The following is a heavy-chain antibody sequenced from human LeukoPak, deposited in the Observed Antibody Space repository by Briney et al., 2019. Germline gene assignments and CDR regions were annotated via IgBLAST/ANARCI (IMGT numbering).Heavy chain of an antibody. J-gene: IGHJ6*02. CDR2: IYTSGST. Sequence: PSETLSLTCTVSGGSISSYYWSWIRQPAGKGLEWIGRIYTSGSTNYNPSLKSRVTMSVDTSKNQFSLKLSSVTAADTAVYCCAREPSVVPAAMPYLNGMDVWGQGTTVTVSS. V-gene: IGHV4-4*07. CDR1: GGSISSYY. D-gene: IGHD2-2*01. CDR3: AREPSVVPAAMPYLNGMDV.